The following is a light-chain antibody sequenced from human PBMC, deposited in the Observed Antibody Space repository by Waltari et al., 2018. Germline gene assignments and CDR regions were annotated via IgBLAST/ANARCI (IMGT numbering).Light chain of an antibody. CDR3: AAWDASLNGWV. J-gene: IGLJ3*02. Sequence: QSVLTQPPSASGTPGQRVAISCSGTRSNIGSNSVHWYQQLPGTAPKRLTHSNNQRPAGVPDRFAGSKSGTSASLAISGLQSEDEAHYYCAAWDASLNGWVFGGGTKLTVL. CDR1: RSNIGSNS. CDR2: SNN. V-gene: IGLV1-44*01.